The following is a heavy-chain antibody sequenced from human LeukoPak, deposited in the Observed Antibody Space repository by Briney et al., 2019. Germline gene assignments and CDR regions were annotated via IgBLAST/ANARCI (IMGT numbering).Heavy chain of an antibody. CDR2: ISGSGDNT. J-gene: IGHJ4*02. D-gene: IGHD2-15*01. Sequence: GGSLRLSCAASGFTFSSYAMSWVRQAPGKGLEWVSGISGSGDNTYYADSVKGRFTISRDNARNTLYLQMNSLRAEDTAVYYCARGGPIYCSGDSCYPGDYWGQGTLVTVSS. V-gene: IGHV3-23*01. CDR1: GFTFSSYA. CDR3: ARGGPIYCSGDSCYPGDY.